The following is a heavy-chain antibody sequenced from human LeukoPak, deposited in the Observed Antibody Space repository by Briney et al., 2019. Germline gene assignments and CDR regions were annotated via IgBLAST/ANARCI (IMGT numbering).Heavy chain of an antibody. CDR3: VKRDYYYGMDV. V-gene: IGHV3-64D*06. Sequence: GGSLRLSCSASGFTFSSYAMHWVRQAPGKGLEYVSAISSNGGSTYYADSVKGRFTISRDNSKNTLYLQMSSLRAEDTAVYYCVKRDYYYGMDVWGKGTTVTASS. CDR1: GFTFSSYA. CDR2: ISSNGGST. J-gene: IGHJ6*04.